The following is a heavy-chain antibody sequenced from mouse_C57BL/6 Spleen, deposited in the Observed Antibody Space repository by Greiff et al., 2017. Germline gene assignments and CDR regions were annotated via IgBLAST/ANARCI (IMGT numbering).Heavy chain of an antibody. D-gene: IGHD2-4*01. CDR1: GFTFSSYG. J-gene: IGHJ4*01. CDR3: ARPYDYDEDYAMDY. CDR2: ISSGGSYT. V-gene: IGHV5-6*02. Sequence: EVMLVESGGDLVKPGGSLKLSCAASGFTFSSYGMSWVRQTPDKRLEWVATISSGGSYTYYPDSVKGRFTISRDNAKNTLYLQMSSLKSEDTAMYYCARPYDYDEDYAMDYWGQGTSVTVSS.